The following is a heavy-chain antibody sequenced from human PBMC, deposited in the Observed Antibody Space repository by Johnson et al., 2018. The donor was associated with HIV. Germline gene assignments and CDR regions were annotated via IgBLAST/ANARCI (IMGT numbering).Heavy chain of an antibody. D-gene: IGHD7-27*01. CDR3: ASSQGSGEGAFDF. Sequence: VQLVESGGGVVQPGRSLRLSCAASGFTFSNAWMSWVRQAPGKGLEWVGRIKSKTDGGTTDYAAPVKGRFTISRDDSKNTLYLQMNSLRAEDTAVYYCASSQGSGEGAFDFWGRGTMVTVSS. V-gene: IGHV3-15*01. CDR2: IKSKTDGGTT. CDR1: GFTFSNAW. J-gene: IGHJ3*01.